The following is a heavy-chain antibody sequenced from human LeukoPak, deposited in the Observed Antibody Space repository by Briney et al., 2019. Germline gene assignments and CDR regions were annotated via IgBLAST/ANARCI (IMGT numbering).Heavy chain of an antibody. CDR2: ISAYNGNT. CDR3: ARDYDFWSGYMFDY. V-gene: IGHV1-18*01. Sequence: VASVKVSCKASGYTFTSYGISWVRQAPGQGLEWMGWISAYNGNTNYAQKLQGRVTMTTDTSTSTAYMELRSLRPDDTAVYYCARDYDFWSGYMFDYWGQGTLVTVSS. J-gene: IGHJ4*02. D-gene: IGHD3-3*01. CDR1: GYTFTSYG.